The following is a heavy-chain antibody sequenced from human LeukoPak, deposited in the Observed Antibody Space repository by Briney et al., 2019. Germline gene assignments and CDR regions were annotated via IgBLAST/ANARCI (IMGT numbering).Heavy chain of an antibody. J-gene: IGHJ6*03. CDR1: GGSISSYY. Sequence: SGTLSLTCTVSGGSISSYYWNWIRQPPGKGLEWIGYIYYSGSTNYNPSLKSRVTISVDTSKIQFSLKLSSVTAADTAVYYCARRLVTSYYYYMDVWGKGTTVTVSS. V-gene: IGHV4-59*12. CDR2: IYYSGST. CDR3: ARRLVTSYYYYMDV.